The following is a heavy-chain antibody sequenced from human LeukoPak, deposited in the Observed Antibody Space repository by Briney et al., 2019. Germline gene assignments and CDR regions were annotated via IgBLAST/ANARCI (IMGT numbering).Heavy chain of an antibody. CDR1: GESIRSSNW. CDR2: IYHSGST. D-gene: IGHD6-13*01. V-gene: IGHV4-4*02. Sequence: SETPSLTCSVSGESIRSSNWWSWVRQPPGKGLEWIGEIYHSGSTNYNPSLKSRVTISVDKSKNQFSLKLSSVTAADTAVYYCARRGIAAAGTDYWGQGTLVTVSS. CDR3: ARRGIAAAGTDY. J-gene: IGHJ4*02.